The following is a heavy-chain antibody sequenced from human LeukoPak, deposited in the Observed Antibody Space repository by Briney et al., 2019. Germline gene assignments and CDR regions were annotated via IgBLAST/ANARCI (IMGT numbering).Heavy chain of an antibody. V-gene: IGHV4-59*01. CDR3: ASSNLGSLGQFDP. CDR1: GGSISRSY. J-gene: IGHJ5*02. D-gene: IGHD3-10*01. CDR2: IYNSGST. Sequence: PSETLSLTCSASGGSISRSYWSWIRQPPGKRLEWIGYIYNSGSTNHNPSLKSRVTISVDTSKNQFSLKLTSVTAADTVVYYCASSNLGSLGQFDPWGQGTLVTVSS.